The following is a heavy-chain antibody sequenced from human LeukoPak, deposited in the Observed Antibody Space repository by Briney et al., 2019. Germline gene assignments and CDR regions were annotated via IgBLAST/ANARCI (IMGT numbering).Heavy chain of an antibody. J-gene: IGHJ6*03. D-gene: IGHD5-12*01. CDR3: ARGGYVRAYYYYYYYMDV. V-gene: IGHV4-30-4*07. Sequence: SETLSLTCAVSGGSISSGGYSWSWIRQPPGKGLEWIGYIYYSGSTNYNPSLKSRVTISVDTSKNQFSLKLSSVTAADTAVYYCARGGYVRAYYYYYYYMDVWGKGTTVTVSS. CDR1: GGSISSGGYS. CDR2: IYYSGST.